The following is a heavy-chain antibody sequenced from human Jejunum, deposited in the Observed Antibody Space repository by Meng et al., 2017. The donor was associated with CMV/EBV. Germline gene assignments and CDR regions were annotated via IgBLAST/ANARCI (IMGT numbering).Heavy chain of an antibody. Sequence: HVQLQQWGAGLFNTSATLSLTCAVYGGSFSEYYWNWIRQPPGKGLEWIGEINHDGGTHYNPSLKSRVTISVDTSKNQFSLKLRSVTAADTSVYYCVLYSNNIDYWGQGTLVTVSS. V-gene: IGHV4-34*01. J-gene: IGHJ4*02. D-gene: IGHD6-13*01. CDR1: GGSFSEYY. CDR2: INHDGGT. CDR3: VLYSNNIDY.